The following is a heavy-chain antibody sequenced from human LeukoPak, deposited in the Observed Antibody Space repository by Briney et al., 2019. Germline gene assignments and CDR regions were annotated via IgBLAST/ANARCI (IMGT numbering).Heavy chain of an antibody. V-gene: IGHV1-69*05. J-gene: IGHJ1*01. D-gene: IGHD6-13*01. CDR3: ARDMDSSSWYGSYFQH. CDR1: GGTFSSYA. Sequence: SVKVSCKASGGTFSSYAISWVRQAPGQGLEWMGRIIPIFGTANYAQKFQGRVTITTDESTSTAYMELSSLRSEDTAVYYCARDMDSSSWYGSYFQHWGQGTLVTVSS. CDR2: IIPIFGTA.